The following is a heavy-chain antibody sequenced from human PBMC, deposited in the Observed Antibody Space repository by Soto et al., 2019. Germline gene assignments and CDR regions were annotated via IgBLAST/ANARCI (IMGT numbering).Heavy chain of an antibody. D-gene: IGHD6-25*01. Sequence: GGSLRLSCAASGFTFSSYGMHWVRQAPGKGLEWVAVISYDGSNKYYADSVKGRFTISRDNSKNTLYLQMNSLRAEDTAVYDCASEQRGSSADDAFDIWGQGTMVTVSS. J-gene: IGHJ3*02. V-gene: IGHV3-30*03. CDR1: GFTFSSYG. CDR3: ASEQRGSSADDAFDI. CDR2: ISYDGSNK.